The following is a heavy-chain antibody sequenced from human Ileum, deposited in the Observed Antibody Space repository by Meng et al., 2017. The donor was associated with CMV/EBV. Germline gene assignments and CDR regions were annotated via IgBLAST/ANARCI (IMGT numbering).Heavy chain of an antibody. V-gene: IGHV3-21*04. CDR3: ARGNDFRLGLDV. J-gene: IGHJ6*02. Sequence: GESLKISCAASGFIFSTDMMNWVRQAPGKGLEWVASISHNGHYIYYADSMRGRFTISKDIAENSVSLQMNSLRVEDTAVYYCARGNDFRLGLDVWGQGTTVTVSS. CDR2: ISHNGHYI. D-gene: IGHD3-3*01. CDR1: GFIFSTDM.